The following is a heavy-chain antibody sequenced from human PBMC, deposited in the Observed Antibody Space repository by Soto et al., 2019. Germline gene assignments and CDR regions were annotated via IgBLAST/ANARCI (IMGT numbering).Heavy chain of an antibody. Sequence: QVQLVESGGGVVQPGRSLRLSCAASGFTFSSYGMHWVRQAPGKGLEWVAVIWYDGSNKYYADSVKGRFTISRDKSKNALYLQMNSLIAEDTAVYYFAREPDGAAAGLFDYWGQGTLVTVSS. CDR3: AREPDGAAAGLFDY. CDR2: IWYDGSNK. CDR1: GFTFSSYG. V-gene: IGHV3-33*01. J-gene: IGHJ4*02. D-gene: IGHD6-13*01.